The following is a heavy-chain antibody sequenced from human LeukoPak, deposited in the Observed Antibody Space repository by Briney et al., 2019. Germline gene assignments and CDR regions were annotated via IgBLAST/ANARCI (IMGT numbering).Heavy chain of an antibody. CDR3: AKIATGYYFES. Sequence: GGSLRLSCAASGFTFNRYWMHWVRQAPGKGLERVSVITGGGDRTFYSDSVKGRFTISRDNSKNTLYLQMNSLRAEDTAVYYCAKIATGYYFESWGQGTLVTVSS. CDR1: GFTFNRYW. D-gene: IGHD3-9*01. J-gene: IGHJ4*02. CDR2: ITGGGDRT. V-gene: IGHV3-23*01.